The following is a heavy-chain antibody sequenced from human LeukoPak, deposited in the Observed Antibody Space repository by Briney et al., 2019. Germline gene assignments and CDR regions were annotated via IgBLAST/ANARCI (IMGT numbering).Heavy chain of an antibody. CDR3: ARDFLVVVAATPPWFDP. CDR2: LNPNSGGT. Sequence: ASVKVSCKASGYTFTGYYMHWVRQAPGQGLEWMGWLNPNSGGTNYAQKFQGRVTMTRDTSISTDYMELSRLRSDDTAVYYCARDFLVVVAATPPWFDPWGQGTLVTVSS. V-gene: IGHV1-2*02. D-gene: IGHD2-15*01. J-gene: IGHJ5*02. CDR1: GYTFTGYY.